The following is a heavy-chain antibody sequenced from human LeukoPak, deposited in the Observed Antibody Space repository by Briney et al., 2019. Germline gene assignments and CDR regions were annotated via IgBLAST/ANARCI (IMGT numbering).Heavy chain of an antibody. CDR1: GFTFSSYA. CDR2: TSFDGSDN. J-gene: IGHJ4*02. Sequence: GGSLRLSCAASGFTFSSYAMHWVRQAPGKGLKWVAVTSFDGSDNYYADSVKGRFTISRDNSKNTLYLQMNSLRAEDTAVYYCARDWKLTGGHFDYWGQGTLVTVSS. CDR3: ARDWKLTGGHFDY. D-gene: IGHD2-15*01. V-gene: IGHV3-30*04.